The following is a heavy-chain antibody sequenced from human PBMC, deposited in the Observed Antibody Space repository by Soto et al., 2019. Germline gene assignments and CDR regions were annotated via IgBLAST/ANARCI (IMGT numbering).Heavy chain of an antibody. J-gene: IGHJ4*02. CDR2: ISYDGSNK. D-gene: IGHD7-27*01. CDR1: GFIFNNYA. Sequence: QVQLVESGGGVVQPGGSLRLSCAASGFIFNNYAMHWVRQAPGKGLEWVAVISYDGSNKYYADSVKGRFTISRANSKNTLYLQMNSLRAEDTAVYYCASQLRTIGSFDYWGQGTLVTVSS. V-gene: IGHV3-30-3*01. CDR3: ASQLRTIGSFDY.